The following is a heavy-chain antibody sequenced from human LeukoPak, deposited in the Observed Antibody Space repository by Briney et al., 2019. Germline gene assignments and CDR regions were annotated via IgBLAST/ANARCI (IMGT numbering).Heavy chain of an antibody. CDR2: IGSSGGSR. CDR1: GFTFSSYE. CDR3: AREDGDAFDI. Sequence: GGSLRLSCIASGFTFSSYEMDWDRRAPGKGLEWVSYIGSSGGSRYYADSVKGRFTTSRDNAKNSLYLQMNSLRAEDTAVYYCAREDGDAFDIWGQGTMVTVSS. D-gene: IGHD5-24*01. V-gene: IGHV3-48*03. J-gene: IGHJ3*02.